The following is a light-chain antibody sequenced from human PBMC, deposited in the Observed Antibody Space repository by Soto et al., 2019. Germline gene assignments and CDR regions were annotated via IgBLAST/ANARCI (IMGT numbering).Light chain of an antibody. V-gene: IGKV2D-29*01. Sequence: DVVMTQTPLSLSVTPGQPASISCKSSQSLLHSNGKTYLSWYLQKAGQPPQLLIYGVSNRFSGVPDRFSGSGSGTDFTLKISRVEAEDVGVYYCMQSIQAPQRTFGQGTKVDIK. CDR2: GVS. J-gene: IGKJ1*01. CDR1: QSLLHSNGKTY. CDR3: MQSIQAPQRT.